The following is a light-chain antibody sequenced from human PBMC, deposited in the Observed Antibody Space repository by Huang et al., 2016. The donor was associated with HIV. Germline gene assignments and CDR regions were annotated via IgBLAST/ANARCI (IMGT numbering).Light chain of an antibody. CDR2: GAS. J-gene: IGKJ1*01. Sequence: EIVMTQSPDTLSGSPGERATLSCMASQSVSSNLAWYQQKHGHATRLLIYGASTRATGIPASFGRSESGTEFTLTISSLPSEDFAVYYCQQYNNWQAFGQGTKVDIK. V-gene: IGKV3-15*01. CDR3: QQYNNWQA. CDR1: QSVSSN.